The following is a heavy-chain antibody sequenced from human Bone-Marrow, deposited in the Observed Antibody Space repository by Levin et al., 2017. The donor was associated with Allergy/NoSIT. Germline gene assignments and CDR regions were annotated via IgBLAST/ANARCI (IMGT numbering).Heavy chain of an antibody. CDR1: GFTFSTYS. D-gene: IGHD6-19*01. CDR3: ARDRIPVAGNAFDH. Sequence: GESLKISCAASGFTFSTYSMNWVRQAPGKGLEWVSSISSRSNYRYYADSVKGRFTISRDNAENSLFLQMNSLRVEDTAIYYCARDRIPVAGNAFDHWGQGTLITVSS. V-gene: IGHV3-21*01. CDR2: ISSRSNYR. J-gene: IGHJ4*02.